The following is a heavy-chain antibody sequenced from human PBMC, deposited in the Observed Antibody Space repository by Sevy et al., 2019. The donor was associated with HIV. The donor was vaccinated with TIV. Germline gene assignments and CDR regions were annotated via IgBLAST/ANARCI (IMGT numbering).Heavy chain of an antibody. J-gene: IGHJ3*02. CDR3: ASTLRITMIVVVTEEYAFDI. CDR2: FDPEDGET. V-gene: IGHV1-24*01. D-gene: IGHD3-22*01. Sequence: ASVKVSCKVSGYTLTELSMHWVRQAPGKGLEWMGGFDPEDGETIYAQTFQGRVTMTEDTSTDTAYMELSSLRSEDTAVYYCASTLRITMIVVVTEEYAFDIWGQGTMVTVSS. CDR1: GYTLTELS.